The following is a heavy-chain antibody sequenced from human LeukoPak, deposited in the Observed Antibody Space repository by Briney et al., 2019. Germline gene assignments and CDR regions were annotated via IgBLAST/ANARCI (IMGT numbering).Heavy chain of an antibody. CDR2: IYSGGST. CDR3: AKKSFRSGYSCGTSFDY. D-gene: IGHD5-18*01. CDR1: GFTVSSNY. J-gene: IGHJ4*02. V-gene: IGHV3-66*01. Sequence: GGSLRLSCAASGFTVSSNYMSWVRQAPGKGLEWVSIIYSGGSTYYADSVKGRVTISRDTSKHTLYLQMNSLRAEDTAVYYCAKKSFRSGYSCGTSFDYWGQGTLVTVSS.